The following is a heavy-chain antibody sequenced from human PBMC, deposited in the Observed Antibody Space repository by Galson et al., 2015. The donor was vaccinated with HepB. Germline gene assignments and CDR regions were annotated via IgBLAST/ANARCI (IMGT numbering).Heavy chain of an antibody. CDR1: GFTFSSYG. Sequence: SLRLSCAASGFTFSSYGMYWVRQAPGKGLDWVSGISGGGDSTYYADSVKGRFTISRDNSKNTLFLQMSSLRADDTAIYYCAKRAGHSWFDPWGQGTLLTVSS. V-gene: IGHV3-23*01. J-gene: IGHJ5*02. CDR3: AKRAGHSWFDP. CDR2: ISGGGDST.